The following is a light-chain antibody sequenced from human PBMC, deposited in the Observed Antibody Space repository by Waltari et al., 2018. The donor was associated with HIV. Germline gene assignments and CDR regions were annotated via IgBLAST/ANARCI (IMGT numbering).Light chain of an antibody. Sequence: QSVLIQPPSASGTPGQRVTIYCSGSSFHFGSNYVHCYQHRPGPAPKLLLYMIGQRPSGVPDRSSESKSGTAASLAISGLRSEDEAEYYCAAWDDSLSATVFGGGTKLTVL. CDR3: AAWDDSLSATV. CDR1: SFHFGSNY. V-gene: IGLV1-47*01. CDR2: MIG. J-gene: IGLJ2*01.